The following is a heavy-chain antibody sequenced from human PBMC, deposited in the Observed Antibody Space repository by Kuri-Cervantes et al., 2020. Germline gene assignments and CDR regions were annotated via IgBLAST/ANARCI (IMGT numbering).Heavy chain of an antibody. CDR3: ARHRPGNFDY. V-gene: IGHV4-39*01. J-gene: IGHJ4*02. CDR1: GGSISSSSYY. CDR2: IYHSGST. Sequence: SETLSLTCTVSGGSISSSSYYWGWIRQPPGKGLEWIGSIYHSGSTYYNPSLKSRVTISVDTSKNQFSLKLSSVTAADTAVYYCARHRPGNFDYWGQGTLVTVSS.